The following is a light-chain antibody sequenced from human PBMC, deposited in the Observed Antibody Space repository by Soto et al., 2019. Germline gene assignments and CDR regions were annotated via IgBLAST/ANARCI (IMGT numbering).Light chain of an antibody. CDR2: GVF. V-gene: IGKV1-39*01. CDR3: QQSYSTPPT. CDR1: QSISTY. Sequence: DIQMTQSPSSLSVSVGDRVTITCRTSQSISTYLNWYQQKPGKAPQLLIYGVFSLESGVPSRFSGGGSGTDFSLTISSLQPEDFAVYYCQQSYSTPPTFGQGTKVEIK. J-gene: IGKJ2*01.